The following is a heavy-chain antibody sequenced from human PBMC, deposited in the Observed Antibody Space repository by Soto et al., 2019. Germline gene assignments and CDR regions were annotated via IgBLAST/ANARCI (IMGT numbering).Heavy chain of an antibody. CDR2: ISAYNGNT. D-gene: IGHD3-22*01. J-gene: IGHJ4*02. CDR3: ARDNLYYYDSSGPPGTSGY. Sequence: ASVKVSCTASGYTFTSYGISWVRQAPGQGLEWMGWISAYNGNTNYAQKLQGRVTMTTDTSTSTAYMELRSLRSDDTAVYYCARDNLYYYDSSGPPGTSGYWGQGTLVTVSS. V-gene: IGHV1-18*01. CDR1: GYTFTSYG.